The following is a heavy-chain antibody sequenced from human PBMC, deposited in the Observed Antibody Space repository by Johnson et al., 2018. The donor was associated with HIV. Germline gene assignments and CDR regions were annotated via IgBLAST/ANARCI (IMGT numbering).Heavy chain of an antibody. CDR1: GFSVSSNY. Sequence: VQLVESGGGLVQPGGSLRLSCSASGFSVSSNYMSWVRQAPGKGLAWVSSISWNSGSIGYADSVKGRFTISRDNAKNSLYLQMNSLRAEDTALYYCAKDLEGFMVQGQPMGLHAFDIWGQGTMVTVSS. D-gene: IGHD3-10*01. V-gene: IGHV3-9*01. CDR2: ISWNSGSI. J-gene: IGHJ3*02. CDR3: AKDLEGFMVQGQPMGLHAFDI.